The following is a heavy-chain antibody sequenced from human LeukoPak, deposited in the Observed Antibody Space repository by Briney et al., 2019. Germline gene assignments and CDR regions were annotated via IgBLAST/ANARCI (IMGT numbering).Heavy chain of an antibody. CDR2: ITYDGSNK. CDR1: GFIFSDYG. CDR3: AKEGTMSSGTRDFDY. D-gene: IGHD1-1*01. J-gene: IGHJ4*02. V-gene: IGHV3-30*02. Sequence: GGSLRLSCAASGFIFSDYGMHWVRQAPGKGLEWVTFITYDGSNKYYADSVKGRFTIPRDNSKNTLYLQMNSLRAEDTAVYYCAKEGTMSSGTRDFDYWGQGTLVTVSS.